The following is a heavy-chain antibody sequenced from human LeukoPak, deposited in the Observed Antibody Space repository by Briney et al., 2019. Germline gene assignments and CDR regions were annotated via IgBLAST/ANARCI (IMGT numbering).Heavy chain of an antibody. J-gene: IGHJ6*02. CDR1: GGTFSSYA. CDR2: IIPILGIA. Sequence: ASVKVSCKASGGTFSSYAISWVRQAPGRGLEWMGRIIPILGIANYAQKFQGRVTITADKSTSTAYMELSSLRSEDTAVYCATRTPLIRGIIRTYFYLGMDVWGHGTTVIVSS. CDR3: TRTPLIRGIIRTYFYLGMDV. V-gene: IGHV1-69*04. D-gene: IGHD3-10*01.